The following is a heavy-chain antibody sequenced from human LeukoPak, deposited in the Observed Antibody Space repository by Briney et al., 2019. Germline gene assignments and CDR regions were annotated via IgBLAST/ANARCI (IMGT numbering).Heavy chain of an antibody. Sequence: SETLSLTCAVYGGSFSGYYWSWIRQPPGKGLEWIGEINHSGSTNYNPSLKSRVTISGDTSKNQFSLKLSSVTAADTALLYCVKGAYCSGNSNWVDPWGQGTLVTVSS. CDR2: INHSGST. CDR3: VKGAYCSGNSNWVDP. V-gene: IGHV4-34*01. J-gene: IGHJ5*02. D-gene: IGHD3-10*01. CDR1: GGSFSGYY.